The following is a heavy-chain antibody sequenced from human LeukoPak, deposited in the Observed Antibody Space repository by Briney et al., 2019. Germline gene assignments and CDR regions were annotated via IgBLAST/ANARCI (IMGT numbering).Heavy chain of an antibody. Sequence: ASVKVSCMASGYTFTGDYMHWGRQAPGQGLEWMGWINPNSGGTNYAQKFQGRVTMTRDTSISTAYMELSRLRSDDTAVYYCARGRGNSYYFDYWGQGTLVTVSS. CDR1: GYTFTGDY. CDR3: ARGRGNSYYFDY. CDR2: INPNSGGT. D-gene: IGHD4-4*01. V-gene: IGHV1-2*02. J-gene: IGHJ4*02.